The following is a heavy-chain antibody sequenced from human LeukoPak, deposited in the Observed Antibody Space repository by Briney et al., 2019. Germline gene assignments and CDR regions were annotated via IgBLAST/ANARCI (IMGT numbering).Heavy chain of an antibody. CDR2: ITPMFGMA. CDR3: AGGGRDDFNSWFDP. Sequence: GASVKVSCKASGGRFSDYTITWVRQIPGQGLEWMGRITPMFGMADYAQKFHDRVTMTADKSTTTAYMDVSGLRSEDTAGYYCAGGGRDDFNSWFDPWGQGTLVTVSS. D-gene: IGHD5-24*01. V-gene: IGHV1-69*02. CDR1: GGRFSDYT. J-gene: IGHJ5*02.